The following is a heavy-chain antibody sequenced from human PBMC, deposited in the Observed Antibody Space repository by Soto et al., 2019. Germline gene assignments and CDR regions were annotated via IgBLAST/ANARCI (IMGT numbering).Heavy chain of an antibody. D-gene: IGHD2-8*01. CDR1: GYCFTTYG. CDR3: ARDLATFGPGPNEF. V-gene: IGHV1-18*01. CDR2: ISVKNGNT. J-gene: IGHJ4*02. Sequence: ASVNVSCKAAGYCFTTYGISCLRQAPGQGLEWMGYISVKNGNTNYAQKFQGRVTLTTDTSTTTAYMELRSLTSDDTAMYYCARDLATFGPGPNEFWGQGTLVTVSS.